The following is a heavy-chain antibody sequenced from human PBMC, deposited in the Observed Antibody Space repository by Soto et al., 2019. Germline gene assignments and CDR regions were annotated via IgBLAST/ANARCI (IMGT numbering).Heavy chain of an antibody. V-gene: IGHV3-30-3*01. CDR2: ISYDGSNK. CDR1: GFTFSSYA. D-gene: IGHD6-13*01. CDR3: ARDRKGGDSWFWDYFDY. Sequence: ESGGGVVQPGRSLRLSCAASGFTFSSYAMHWVRQAPGKGLEWVAVISYDGSNKYYADSVKGRFTISRDDSKNTLFLQMNSLRPEDTAVYYCARDRKGGDSWFWDYFDYWGQGILVTVSS. J-gene: IGHJ4*02.